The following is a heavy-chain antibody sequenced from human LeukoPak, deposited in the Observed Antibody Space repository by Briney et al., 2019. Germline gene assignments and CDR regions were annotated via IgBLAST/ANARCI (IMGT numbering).Heavy chain of an antibody. J-gene: IGHJ4*02. V-gene: IGHV1-69*13. CDR1: GGTFSSYA. CDR3: ARASGSYGDDYFDY. Sequence: ASVKVSCKASGGTFSSYAISWVRQAPGQGLEWMGGVIPIFGTANYAQKFQGRVTITADEFTSTAYMELSSLRSEGTAVYYCARASGSYGDDYFDYWGQGTLVTVSS. D-gene: IGHD1-26*01. CDR2: VIPIFGTA.